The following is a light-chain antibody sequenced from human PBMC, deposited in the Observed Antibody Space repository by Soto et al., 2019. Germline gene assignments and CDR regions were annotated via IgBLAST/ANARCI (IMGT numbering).Light chain of an antibody. Sequence: QSALTQPASVPESPGQSITISCTGTSSDVGGYNYVSWYQQHPGKAPKLMIYEVSNRPSGVSNRFSGSKSGNTASLTISGLQAEDEADYYCSSYTSSSTLNYVFGTGTQLTVL. V-gene: IGLV2-14*01. CDR3: SSYTSSSTLNYV. CDR1: SSDVGGYNY. CDR2: EVS. J-gene: IGLJ1*01.